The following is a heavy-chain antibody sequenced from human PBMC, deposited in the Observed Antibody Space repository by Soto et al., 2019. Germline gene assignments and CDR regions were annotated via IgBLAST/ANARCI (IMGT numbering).Heavy chain of an antibody. CDR2: IYYSGST. V-gene: IGHV4-61*01. CDR1: CGSVSSGSYY. J-gene: IGHJ6*02. Sequence: PSETLSLTCTVSCGSVSSGSYYWSWIRQPPGKGLEWIGYIYYSGSTNYNPSLKSRVTISVDTSKNQFSLKLSSVTAADTAVYYCASEYSSSSYYYYGMDVWGQGTTVTVSS. D-gene: IGHD6-6*01. CDR3: ASEYSSSSYYYYGMDV.